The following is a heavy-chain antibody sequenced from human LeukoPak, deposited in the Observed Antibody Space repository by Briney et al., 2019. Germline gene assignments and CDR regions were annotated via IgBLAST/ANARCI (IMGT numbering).Heavy chain of an antibody. D-gene: IGHD3-10*02. J-gene: IGHJ4*02. Sequence: GGSLRLSCAASGFTFSSYGMSWVRQAPGKGLEWVSAISGSGGSTYYADSVKGRFTISRDNSKNTLYLQMNSLRAEDTAVYYCAKVSYYYGRGRGTQSYFDYGGRGTLVTVPS. CDR2: ISGSGGST. CDR1: GFTFSSYG. V-gene: IGHV3-23*01. CDR3: AKVSYYYGRGRGTQSYFDY.